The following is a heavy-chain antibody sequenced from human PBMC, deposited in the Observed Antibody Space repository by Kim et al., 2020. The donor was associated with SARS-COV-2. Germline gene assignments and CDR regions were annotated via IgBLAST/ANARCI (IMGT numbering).Heavy chain of an antibody. CDR2: IYYSGTT. D-gene: IGHD2-15*01. CDR3: AGRLGYCSGECCSSGGRSWFDP. Sequence: SETLSLTCSVSGGSISSRSYHWGWIRQPPGKGLEWIGSIYYSGTTYNNPSLKSRVTISVDTSKNQFSLKLSSVTAADTAVYYCAGRLGYCSGECCSSGGRSWFDPWGQGTLVTVSS. V-gene: IGHV4-39*01. J-gene: IGHJ5*02. CDR1: GGSISSRSYH.